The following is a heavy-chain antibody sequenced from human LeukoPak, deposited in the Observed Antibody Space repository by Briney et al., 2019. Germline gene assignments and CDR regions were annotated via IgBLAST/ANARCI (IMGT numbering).Heavy chain of an antibody. Sequence: SETLSLTCTVSGGSISSGDYYWGWIRRPPGKGLEWIGGISSSGNTYYNPSLKSRITISIDTSKNHFSLKLSPVTAADTAVYYCARLGAGPTYYDFWSGYSSFYFDYWGQGTLVTVSS. CDR3: ARLGAGPTYYDFWSGYSSFYFDY. D-gene: IGHD3-3*01. J-gene: IGHJ4*02. CDR1: GGSISSGDYY. CDR2: ISSSGNT. V-gene: IGHV4-39*02.